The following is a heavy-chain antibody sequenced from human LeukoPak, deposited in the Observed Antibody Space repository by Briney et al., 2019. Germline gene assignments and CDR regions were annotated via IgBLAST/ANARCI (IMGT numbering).Heavy chain of an antibody. Sequence: KPSETLSLTCTVSGGSISSYYWSWIRQPPGKGLEWIGYIYYSGSTDYNPSLKSRVTISVDTSKNQFSLKLSSVAAPDSAMYYCARLRNGAGADYWGQGTLVTVSS. CDR2: IYYSGST. CDR1: GGSISSYY. CDR3: ARLRNGAGADY. V-gene: IGHV4-59*08. D-gene: IGHD4/OR15-4a*01. J-gene: IGHJ4*02.